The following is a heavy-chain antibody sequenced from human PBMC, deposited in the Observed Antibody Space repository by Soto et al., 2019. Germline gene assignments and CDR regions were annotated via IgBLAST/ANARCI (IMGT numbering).Heavy chain of an antibody. D-gene: IGHD1-26*01. CDR1: GLTFSSYA. CDR3: AKINGVVGAWAHFDY. J-gene: IGHJ4*02. Sequence: GVHRHSYTASGLTFSSYAMSWVRQTPGKGLEWVSAISGSGGSTYYADSVKGRFTISRDNSKNTLYLQMDSLRAEDTAVYYCAKINGVVGAWAHFDYWGQGTLVTVSS. V-gene: IGHV3-23*01. CDR2: ISGSGGST.